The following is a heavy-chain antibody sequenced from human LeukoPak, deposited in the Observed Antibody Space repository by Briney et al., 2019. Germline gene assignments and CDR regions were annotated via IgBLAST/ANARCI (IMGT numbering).Heavy chain of an antibody. D-gene: IGHD6-19*01. CDR2: IHGDGDNI. CDR3: AMGIAMAGYEIDY. V-gene: IGHV3-74*01. J-gene: IGHJ4*02. CDR1: GFPFSSYA. Sequence: GGSLRLSCAASGFPFSSYAMYWVRQAPGKGLVWVARIHGDGDNISYADSVRGRFTISRDNAKDTLYLQMNSLRAEDTAVYYCAMGIAMAGYEIDYWGQGTLVTVSS.